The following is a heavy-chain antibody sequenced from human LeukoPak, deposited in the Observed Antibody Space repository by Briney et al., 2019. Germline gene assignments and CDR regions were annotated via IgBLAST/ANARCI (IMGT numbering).Heavy chain of an antibody. Sequence: KASETLSLTCSVSGDSINSGNYFWNWIRQSPERGLEWLGYVHSSGRTHYNPSLKSRVTISVDTSKNQFSLKLSSVTAADTAVYYCARREWRHAFDIWGQGTMVTVSS. CDR2: VHSSGRT. V-gene: IGHV4-30-4*01. CDR3: ARREWRHAFDI. CDR1: GDSINSGNYF. J-gene: IGHJ3*02. D-gene: IGHD3-3*01.